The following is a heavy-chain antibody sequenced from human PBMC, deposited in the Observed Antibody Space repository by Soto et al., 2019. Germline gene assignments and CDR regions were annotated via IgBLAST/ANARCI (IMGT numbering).Heavy chain of an antibody. CDR3: SSCCYGAHRDLHSFPTRRSPDL. CDR2: IKSKTDGGTT. V-gene: IGHV3-15*01. D-gene: IGHD1-1*01. Sequence: SAAVPRLGNARVSWVRHDQEKGLEWVGRIKSKTDGGTTDYAAPVKGRFTISRDDSKNTLYLQMKSLKIEDTAVYYFSSCCYGAHRDLHSFPTRRSPDL. CDR1: VPRLGNAR. J-gene: IGHJ2*01.